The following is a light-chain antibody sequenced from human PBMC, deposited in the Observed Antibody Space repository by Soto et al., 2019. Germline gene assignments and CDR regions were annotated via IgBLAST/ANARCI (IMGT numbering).Light chain of an antibody. V-gene: IGKV1-39*01. Sequence: DIQMTQSPSPLSASAGDRVTITCRASQSIGRYLNWYQQKLGEAPRLLIYAASSLQSGVPSRFSGSGSGTDFTLTMNSLQPEDFATYYCQQTYSFPWTFGQGTKVDIK. CDR1: QSIGRY. CDR2: AAS. J-gene: IGKJ1*01. CDR3: QQTYSFPWT.